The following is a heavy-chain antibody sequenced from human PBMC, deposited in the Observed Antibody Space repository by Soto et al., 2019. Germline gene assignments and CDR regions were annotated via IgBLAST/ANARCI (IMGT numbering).Heavy chain of an antibody. Sequence: EVQLVESGGGLVQPGGSLRLSCAASGFTFSPYWMHWVRQTPGKGLVWVSRINAEGNTTYEDAVKCRYTISRDNTKNRLYIQMTSLRAEDPAVYFCARGSETAFDPWGQGTLVTVSS. V-gene: IGHV3-74*03. D-gene: IGHD2-21*02. CDR1: GFTFSPYW. CDR2: INAEGNT. J-gene: IGHJ5*02. CDR3: ARGSETAFDP.